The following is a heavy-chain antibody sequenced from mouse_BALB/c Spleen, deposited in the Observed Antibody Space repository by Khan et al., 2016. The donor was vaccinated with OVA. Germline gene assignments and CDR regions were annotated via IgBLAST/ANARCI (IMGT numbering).Heavy chain of an antibody. CDR2: IWAGGST. V-gene: IGHV2-9*02. CDR1: GFSLTSYG. J-gene: IGHJ2*01. Sequence: QVQLKESGPGLVAPSQSLSITCTVAGFSLTSYGVHWVRQPPGKGLEWLGVIWAGGSTNYNSALMSRLSISKDNSKSQVFLKMNSLPTDDAAMYYCARLEDIWGQGTTLTVSS. CDR3: ARLEDI. D-gene: IGHD1-3*01.